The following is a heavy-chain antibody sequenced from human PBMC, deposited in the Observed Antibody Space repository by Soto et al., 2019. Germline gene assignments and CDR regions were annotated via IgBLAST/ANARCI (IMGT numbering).Heavy chain of an antibody. CDR2: ISSSSTI. Sequence: EVQLVESGGGLVQPGGSLRLSCAASGFTFSSYSMNWVRQAPGKGLEWVSYISSSSTIYYADSVKGRFTISRDNAKNSLYLQMNSLRDEDTAVYYCASIAVAGTDFDYWGQGTLVTVSS. V-gene: IGHV3-48*02. J-gene: IGHJ4*02. CDR1: GFTFSSYS. D-gene: IGHD6-19*01. CDR3: ASIAVAGTDFDY.